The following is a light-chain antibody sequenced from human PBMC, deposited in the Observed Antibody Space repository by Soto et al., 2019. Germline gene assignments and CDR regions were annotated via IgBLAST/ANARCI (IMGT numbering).Light chain of an antibody. Sequence: QSALTQPASVSGSPGQSITISCTGTSSSVGGFHSVSWYQQHPGKAPKLIIFDVSYRPSGVSDRFSGSKSGNTASLTISGLRAEDEADYFCTSYTSVTTLDVVFGAGTKLTVL. J-gene: IGLJ2*01. CDR1: SSSVGGFHS. CDR3: TSYTSVTTLDVV. V-gene: IGLV2-14*01. CDR2: DVS.